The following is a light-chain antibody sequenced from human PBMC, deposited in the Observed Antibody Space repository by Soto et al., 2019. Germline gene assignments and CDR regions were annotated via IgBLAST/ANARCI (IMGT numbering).Light chain of an antibody. V-gene: IGKV3-11*01. CDR2: DAS. J-gene: IGKJ4*01. CDR3: HQRSNWPPT. CDR1: QSVSSN. Sequence: ENVLTQSPATLSLSPGERATLSCRASQSVSSNLAWYQQKPGQAPRLLIYDASNRATGIPARFSGSGSGTDFTLTISSLQPEDFAVYYCHQRSNWPPTFGGGTVVEVK.